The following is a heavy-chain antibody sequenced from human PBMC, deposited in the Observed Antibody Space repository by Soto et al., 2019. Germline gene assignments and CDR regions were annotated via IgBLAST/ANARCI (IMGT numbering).Heavy chain of an antibody. D-gene: IGHD4-17*01. Sequence: QLQLQESGPGLVKPSETLSLTCTVSGGSISSSSYYWGWIRQPPGKGLEWIGSIYYSGSTYYNPSLKSRVTISVDTSKNQFSLKLSSVTAADTAVYYCAKTTVVTPYDAFDIWGQGTMVTVSS. J-gene: IGHJ3*02. CDR3: AKTTVVTPYDAFDI. CDR1: GGSISSSSYY. CDR2: IYYSGST. V-gene: IGHV4-39*01.